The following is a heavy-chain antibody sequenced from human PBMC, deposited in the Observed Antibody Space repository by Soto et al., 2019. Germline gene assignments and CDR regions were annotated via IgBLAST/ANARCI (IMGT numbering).Heavy chain of an antibody. V-gene: IGHV1-18*01. CDR3: VRDWDGSGSYFTNY. CDR1: GYTFSSIG. J-gene: IGHJ4*02. CDR2: ISPHKDDT. D-gene: IGHD3-10*01. Sequence: ASVKVSCKTSGYTFSSIGISWVRQAPGQGLEWMGWISPHKDDTYYAQRLQGRVTMTTDTSTSTAYMELRSLRSDDTAVYFCVRDWDGSGSYFTNYWGQGTLVTVSS.